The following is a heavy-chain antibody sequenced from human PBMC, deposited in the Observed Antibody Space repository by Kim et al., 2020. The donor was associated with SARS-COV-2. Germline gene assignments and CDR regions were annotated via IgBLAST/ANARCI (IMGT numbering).Heavy chain of an antibody. J-gene: IGHJ4*02. V-gene: IGHV4-31*02. D-gene: IGHD3-10*01. Sequence: PYLKSRVTISVDTSKNQFSLKLSSVTAADTAVYYCARGGDYGSGSQGLDYWGQGTLVTVSS. CDR3: ARGGDYGSGSQGLDY.